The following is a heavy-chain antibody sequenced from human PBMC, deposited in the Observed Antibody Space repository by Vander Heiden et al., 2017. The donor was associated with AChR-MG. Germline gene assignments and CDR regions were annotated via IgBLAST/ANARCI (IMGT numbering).Heavy chain of an antibody. V-gene: IGHV1-46*01. CDR2: INPRGGST. D-gene: IGHD3-9*01. CDR3: AREAPGSGYYDSWTGSHNWFDP. Sequence: QVQLVQSGAEVKKLGASVKVSCKASGYTFTSYPMHWVGQAPGQGLEWMGRINPRGGSTSYAQKCQGRVTMTGDTSTSTVDMGLSSLRSEDTAVYYCAREAPGSGYYDSWTGSHNWFDPWGQGTLVTVSS. J-gene: IGHJ5*02. CDR1: GYTFTSYP.